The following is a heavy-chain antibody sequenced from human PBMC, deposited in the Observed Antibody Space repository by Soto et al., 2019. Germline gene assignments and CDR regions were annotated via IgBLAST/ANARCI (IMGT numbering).Heavy chain of an antibody. J-gene: IGHJ4*02. Sequence: PSETLSLTCTVSGGSISGNYWTWIRQPPGKGLEWIGYIYYSGSTNYNPSLKSRVTISVDTSKNQFSLKLSSVTAADTAVYYCARRYGYYFDYWGQGTLVTVSS. CDR2: IYYSGST. CDR3: ARRYGYYFDY. D-gene: IGHD4-17*01. V-gene: IGHV4-59*08. CDR1: GGSISGNY.